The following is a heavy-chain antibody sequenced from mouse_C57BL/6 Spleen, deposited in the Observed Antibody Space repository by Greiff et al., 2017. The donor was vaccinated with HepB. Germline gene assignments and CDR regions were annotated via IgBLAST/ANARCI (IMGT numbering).Heavy chain of an antibody. V-gene: IGHV1-64*01. CDR1: GYTFTSYW. J-gene: IGHJ4*01. CDR2: IHPNSGST. Sequence: QVQLQQPGAELVKPGASVKLSCKASGYTFTSYWMHWVKQRPGQGLEWIGMIHPNSGSTNYNEKFKSKATLTVDKSSSTAYMQLSSLTSEDSAVYYCARRLSTMVTGYAMDYWGQGPSVTVSS. CDR3: ARRLSTMVTGYAMDY. D-gene: IGHD2-2*01.